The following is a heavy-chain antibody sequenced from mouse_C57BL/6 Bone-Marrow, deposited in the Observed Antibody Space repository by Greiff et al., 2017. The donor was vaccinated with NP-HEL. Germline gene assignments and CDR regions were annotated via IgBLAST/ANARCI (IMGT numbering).Heavy chain of an antibody. Sequence: QVQLQQPGTELVKPGASVKLSCKASGYTFTSYWMHWVKQRPGQGLEWIGNINPSNGGTNYNEKFKSKATLTVDKSSSTAYMQLSSLTSEDSAVYYCARSADYYGSSYRYFDVWGTGTTVTVSS. D-gene: IGHD1-1*01. CDR3: ARSADYYGSSYRYFDV. CDR1: GYTFTSYW. J-gene: IGHJ1*03. V-gene: IGHV1-53*01. CDR2: INPSNGGT.